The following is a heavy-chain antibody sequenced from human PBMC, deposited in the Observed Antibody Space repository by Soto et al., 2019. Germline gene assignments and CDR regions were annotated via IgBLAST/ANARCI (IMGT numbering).Heavy chain of an antibody. V-gene: IGHV5-51*01. CDR3: SRQPDYDFWSGYSGDGMDV. Sequence: GESLKISCKGSGYSFTSYWIGWVRQMPGKGLEWMGIIYPGDSDTRYSPSFQGQVTISADKSISTAYLQWSSLKASDTAIYYCSRQPDYDFWSGYSGDGMDVWGQGTTVTVSS. CDR2: IYPGDSDT. CDR1: GYSFTSYW. J-gene: IGHJ6*02. D-gene: IGHD3-3*01.